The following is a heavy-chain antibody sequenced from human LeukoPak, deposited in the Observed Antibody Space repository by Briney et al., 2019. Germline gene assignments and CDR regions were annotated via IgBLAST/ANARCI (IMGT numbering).Heavy chain of an antibody. CDR1: GGSISSYY. Sequence: PSETLSLTCTVSGGSISSYYWSWLRQPPGQGLEWIGYIYYSGSTNYNPSLKSRVTISVDTSKNQFSLKLSSVTAADTAVYYCARAEVGYYDSSGLGYFDYWGQGTLVTVSS. J-gene: IGHJ4*02. CDR2: IYYSGST. V-gene: IGHV4-59*12. CDR3: ARAEVGYYDSSGLGYFDY. D-gene: IGHD3-22*01.